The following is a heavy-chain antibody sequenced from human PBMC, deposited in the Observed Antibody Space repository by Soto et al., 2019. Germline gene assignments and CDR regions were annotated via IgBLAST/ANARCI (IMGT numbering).Heavy chain of an antibody. CDR1: GYSFTSYW. D-gene: IGHD3-3*01. Sequence: GESLKISCKGSGYSFTSYWIGWVRQMPGKGLEWMGIIYPGDSDTRYSPSFQGQVTISADKSISTAYLQWSSLKASDTAMYYCARSPNYDFWSGYYYYGMDVWGQGTTVTVSS. CDR3: ARSPNYDFWSGYYYYGMDV. J-gene: IGHJ6*02. CDR2: IYPGDSDT. V-gene: IGHV5-51*01.